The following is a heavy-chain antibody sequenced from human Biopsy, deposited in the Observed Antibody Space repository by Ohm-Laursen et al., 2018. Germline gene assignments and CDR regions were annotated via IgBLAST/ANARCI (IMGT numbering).Heavy chain of an antibody. CDR1: GYTFTTYG. V-gene: IGHV1-18*01. Sequence: EASVKVSCKVSGYTFTTYGISWVRQAPGQGLEWMGWINTYSGNTNYGKKFHDRVIMTSDTSTSTAYLEHRSLRSDDTAVYYCARDYYPYVDYLKDVPLCDSWGQGTLVTVSS. D-gene: IGHD4-17*01. CDR3: ARDYYPYVDYLKDVPLCDS. CDR2: INTYSGNT. J-gene: IGHJ4*02.